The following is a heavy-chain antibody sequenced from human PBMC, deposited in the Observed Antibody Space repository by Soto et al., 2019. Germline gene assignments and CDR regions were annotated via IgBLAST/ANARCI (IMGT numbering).Heavy chain of an antibody. Sequence: PGESLKISCKGSGYSFTSYWIGWVRQMPGKGLEWMGIIYPGDSDTRYSPSFQGQVTISADKSISTAYLQWSSLKASDTAMYYCASCRNKPYYYDSSGYPNKHIYYYYGMDVWGQGTTVTVSS. D-gene: IGHD3-22*01. CDR2: IYPGDSDT. J-gene: IGHJ6*02. CDR1: GYSFTSYW. V-gene: IGHV5-51*01. CDR3: ASCRNKPYYYDSSGYPNKHIYYYYGMDV.